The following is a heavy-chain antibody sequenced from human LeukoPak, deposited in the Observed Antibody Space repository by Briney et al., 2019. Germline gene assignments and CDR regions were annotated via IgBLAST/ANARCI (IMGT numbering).Heavy chain of an antibody. V-gene: IGHV1-18*01. J-gene: IGHJ4*02. D-gene: IGHD5-12*01. CDR1: GYTFTSFG. CDR3: ARGRGGYTRFDY. Sequence: ASVKVSCEASGYTFTSFGISWVRQAPGQGLEWMGWISAYNGNTNYAQKLQGRVTMTTDTSTSTAYMELRTLRSDDTAVYYCARGRGGYTRFDYWGQGTLVTVSS. CDR2: ISAYNGNT.